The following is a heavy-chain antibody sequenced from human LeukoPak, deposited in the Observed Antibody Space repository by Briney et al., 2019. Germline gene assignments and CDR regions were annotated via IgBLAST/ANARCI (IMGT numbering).Heavy chain of an antibody. CDR2: INTNTGNP. D-gene: IGHD3-10*01. CDR3: ARWKYGSGSYYLNSQNYYYYYMDV. CDR1: GYTFTSYA. Sequence: ASVKVSCKASGYTFTSYAMNWVRQAPGQGLEWMGWINTNTGNPTYAQGFTGRFVFSLDTSVSTAYLQISSLKAEDTAVYYCARWKYGSGSYYLNSQNYYYYYMDVWGKGTTVTVSS. J-gene: IGHJ6*03. V-gene: IGHV7-4-1*02.